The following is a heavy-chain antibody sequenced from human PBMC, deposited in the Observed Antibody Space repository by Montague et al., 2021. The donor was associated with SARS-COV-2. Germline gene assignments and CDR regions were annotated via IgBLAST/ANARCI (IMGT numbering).Heavy chain of an antibody. CDR1: GFTFSSYD. CDR3: AREYSAPRWFGEYNRYGMDV. J-gene: IGHJ6*02. CDR2: IWYDGGNQ. V-gene: IGHV3-33*08. Sequence: SLRLSCAASGFTFSSYDMHWVRQAPGKGLEWVAVIWYDGGNQYYGDSVKGRFTISRDNSKNTLYLQMNSLRAEDTVVYYCAREYSAPRWFGEYNRYGMDVWGQGT. D-gene: IGHD3-10*01.